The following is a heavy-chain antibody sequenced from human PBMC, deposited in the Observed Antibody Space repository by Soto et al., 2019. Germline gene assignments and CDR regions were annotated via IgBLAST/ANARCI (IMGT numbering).Heavy chain of an antibody. CDR2: LYYSGNT. Sequence: XATLSLTCTVSGGSISPFYWSWVRQPPGKGLEWIGYLYYSGNTNYNPSLKSRVTISVDASKNQVSLRLTSVTAADTAVYYCERVGGVAARTFDYWGQGTVVTVSS. CDR3: ERVGGVAARTFDY. CDR1: GGSISPFY. J-gene: IGHJ4*02. V-gene: IGHV4-59*01. D-gene: IGHD2-15*01.